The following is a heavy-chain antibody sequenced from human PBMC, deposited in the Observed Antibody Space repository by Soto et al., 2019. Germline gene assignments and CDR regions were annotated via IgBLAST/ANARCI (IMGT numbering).Heavy chain of an antibody. CDR3: ATATVVVVPAATRYYYYGMDV. CDR1: GFTFSSYS. J-gene: IGHJ6*02. CDR2: ISSSSSYI. Sequence: GGSLRLSCAASGFTFSSYSMNWVRQAPGKGLERVSSISSSSSYIYYADSVNGRFTISRDNSKNSLYLQMNSLRAEDTAVYYCATATVVVVPAATRYYYYGMDVWGQGTTVTVSS. V-gene: IGHV3-21*01. D-gene: IGHD2-2*01.